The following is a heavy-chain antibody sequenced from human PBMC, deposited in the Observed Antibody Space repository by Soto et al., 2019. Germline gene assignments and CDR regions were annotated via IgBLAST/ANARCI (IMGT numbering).Heavy chain of an antibody. CDR1: GGSISSGDYY. J-gene: IGHJ4*02. D-gene: IGHD3-3*01. CDR2: IYYSGST. CDR3: ARERPVRGRPRNNFGVVIEGSDY. V-gene: IGHV4-30-4*01. Sequence: PSETLSLTCTVSGGSISSGDYYWSWIRQPPGKGLEWIGYIYYSGSTYYNPSLKSRVTISVDTSKNQFSLKLSSVTAADTAVYYCARERPVRGRPRNNFGVVIEGSDYWGQGTLVTSPQ.